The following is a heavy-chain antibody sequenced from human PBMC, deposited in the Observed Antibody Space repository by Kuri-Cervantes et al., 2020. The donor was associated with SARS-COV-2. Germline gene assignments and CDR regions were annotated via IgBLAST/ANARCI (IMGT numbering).Heavy chain of an antibody. V-gene: IGHV1-8*01. Sequence: ASVKVSCKASGYTFTSYDINWVRQATGQGLEWMGWMNPNSGNTGYAQKLQGRVTMTTDTSTSTAYMELRSLRSDDTAVYYCATLGGDYAGGYYYYYYGMDVWGQGTTVTVSS. CDR3: ATLGGDYAGGYYYYYYGMDV. CDR1: GYTFTSYD. CDR2: MNPNSGNT. D-gene: IGHD4-17*01. J-gene: IGHJ6*02.